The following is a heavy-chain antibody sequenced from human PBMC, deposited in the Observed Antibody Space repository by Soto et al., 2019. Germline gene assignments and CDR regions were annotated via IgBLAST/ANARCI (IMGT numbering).Heavy chain of an antibody. CDR2: ISYDGSNK. CDR1: GFTFSSYG. V-gene: IGHV3-30*18. D-gene: IGHD3-10*01. CDR3: AKERHDVPLWFGELTFDY. Sequence: GGSLRLSCAASGFTFSSYGMHWVRQAPGKGLEWVAVISYDGSNKYYADSVKGRFTISRDNSKNTLYLQMNSLRAEDTAVYHCAKERHDVPLWFGELTFDYWGQGTLVTVSS. J-gene: IGHJ4*02.